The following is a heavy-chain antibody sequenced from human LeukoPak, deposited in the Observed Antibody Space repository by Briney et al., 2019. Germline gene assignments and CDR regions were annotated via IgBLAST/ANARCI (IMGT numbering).Heavy chain of an antibody. V-gene: IGHV1-24*01. CDR2: FDPEDGET. CDR1: GYTLTELS. Sequence: GASVKVSCKVSGYTLTELSMHWVRQAPGKGLEWMGGFDPEDGETIYAQKFQGRVTMTEDTSTDTAYMELNSLRSEDTAVYYCASSPPDMVRGVIATPNWFDPWGQGTLVTVSS. J-gene: IGHJ5*02. CDR3: ASSPPDMVRGVIATPNWFDP. D-gene: IGHD3-10*01.